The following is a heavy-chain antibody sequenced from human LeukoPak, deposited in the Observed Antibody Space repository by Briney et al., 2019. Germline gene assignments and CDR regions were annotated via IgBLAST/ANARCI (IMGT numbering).Heavy chain of an antibody. J-gene: IGHJ6*02. CDR1: GFTVSSNH. D-gene: IGHD1-26*01. V-gene: IGHV3-53*01. CDR2: IYSGGST. Sequence: GGSLRLSCAASGFTVSSNHMSWVRQAPGKGLEWVSVIYSGGSTYYADSVKGRFTISRDNSKNTLYLQMNSLRAEDTAVYYCARLGAYYYYGMDVWGQGTTVTVSS. CDR3: ARLGAYYYYGMDV.